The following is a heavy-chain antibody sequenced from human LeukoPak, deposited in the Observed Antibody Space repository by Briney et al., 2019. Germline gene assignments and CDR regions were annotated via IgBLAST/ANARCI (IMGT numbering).Heavy chain of an antibody. CDR3: ATGRGGYYYDSSGYPTY. V-gene: IGHV1-24*01. J-gene: IGHJ4*02. D-gene: IGHD3-22*01. CDR1: GYTLTELS. CDR2: FDPEDGET. Sequence: SVKVSCNVSGYTLTELSMHWVRQAPGKGLEWMGGFDPEDGETIYAKKFQGRVTMTEDTYTDTAYIELSSLRSEDTAVYYCATGRGGYYYDSSGYPTYWGQGTLVTVSS.